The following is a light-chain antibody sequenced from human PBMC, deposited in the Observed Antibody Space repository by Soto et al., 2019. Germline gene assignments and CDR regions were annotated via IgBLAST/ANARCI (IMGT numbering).Light chain of an antibody. J-gene: IGKJ5*01. Sequence: EIVLTQSPGTLSLSPGDRATLSCRASQSITNNYLAWYQQKPGQAPRLLIYGASTRATGIRARFSGSGSGTEFTLTISSLQSEDFAVYYCQQYNNWPPITFGQGTRLEIK. CDR1: QSITNN. CDR3: QQYNNWPPIT. CDR2: GAS. V-gene: IGKV3-15*01.